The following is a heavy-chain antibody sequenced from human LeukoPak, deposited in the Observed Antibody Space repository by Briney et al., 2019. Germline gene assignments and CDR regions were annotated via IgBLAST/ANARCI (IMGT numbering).Heavy chain of an antibody. J-gene: IGHJ6*03. V-gene: IGHV4-39*01. CDR3: ARHVGVAGPYYYYYYYMDV. CDR2: IYYSGST. D-gene: IGHD6-19*01. CDR1: GGSISSSSYY. Sequence: PSETLSLTCTVSGGSISSSSYYWGWIRQPPGKGLEWIGSIYYSGSTYYNPSLKSRVTISVDTSKNQFSLRLSSVTAADTAVYYCARHVGVAGPYYYYYYYMDVWGKGTTVTISS.